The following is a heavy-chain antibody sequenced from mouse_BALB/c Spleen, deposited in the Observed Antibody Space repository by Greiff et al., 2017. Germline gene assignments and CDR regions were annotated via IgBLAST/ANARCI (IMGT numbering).Heavy chain of an antibody. J-gene: IGHJ2*01. CDR1: GFTFSSFG. V-gene: IGHV5-17*02. Sequence: EVQGVESGGGLVQPGGSRKLSCAASGFTFSSFGMHWVRQAPEKGLEWVAYISSGSSTIYYADTVKGRFTISRDNPKNTLFLQMTSLRSEDTAMYYCARDYSYFDYWGQGTTLTVSS. CDR3: ARDYSYFDY. CDR2: ISSGSSTI. D-gene: IGHD2-12*01.